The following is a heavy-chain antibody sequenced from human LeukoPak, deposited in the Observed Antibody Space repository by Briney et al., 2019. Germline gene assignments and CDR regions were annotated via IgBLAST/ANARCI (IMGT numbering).Heavy chain of an antibody. CDR3: ARGLYGGNSGRYFDL. V-gene: IGHV4-30-4*01. D-gene: IGHD4-23*01. Sequence: SETLSLTCTVSGGSVTSGDYWWTWIRQPPGKGLEWIGHIYKSGSTFYHPTLKSRITMSIFTSKTQFSLNLTSVTAADTAVYYCARGLYGGNSGRYFDLWGRGTLVTVSA. CDR1: GGSVTSGDYW. CDR2: IYKSGST. J-gene: IGHJ2*01.